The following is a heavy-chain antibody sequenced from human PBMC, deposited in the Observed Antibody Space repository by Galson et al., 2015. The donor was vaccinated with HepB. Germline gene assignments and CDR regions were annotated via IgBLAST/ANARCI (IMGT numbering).Heavy chain of an antibody. J-gene: IGHJ4*02. Sequence: SLRLSCAASGFTFSSYAMSWVRQAPGKGLEWVSAISGSGGSTYYADSVKGRFTISRDNSKNTLYLQMNSLRAEDTAVYYCAKPPFLEWLLYDYWGQGTLVTVSS. CDR3: AKPPFLEWLLYDY. V-gene: IGHV3-23*01. CDR2: ISGSGGST. CDR1: GFTFSSYA. D-gene: IGHD3-3*01.